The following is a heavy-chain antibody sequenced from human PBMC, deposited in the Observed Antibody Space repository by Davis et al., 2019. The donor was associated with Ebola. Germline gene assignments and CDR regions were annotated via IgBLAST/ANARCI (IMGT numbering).Heavy chain of an antibody. V-gene: IGHV4-38-2*02. CDR2: INYSGSS. CDR1: GYSISSNYY. D-gene: IGHD4-17*01. J-gene: IGHJ2*01. CDR3: ARHVDGDFWYFDL. Sequence: MPSETLSLTCSVSGYSISSNYYWGWIRQPPGKGLEWIGSINYSGSSSYNPSLKSRVTMSVDTSKNQFSLNLSSVTAADTAVYYCARHVDGDFWYFDLWGRGTRVTVSS.